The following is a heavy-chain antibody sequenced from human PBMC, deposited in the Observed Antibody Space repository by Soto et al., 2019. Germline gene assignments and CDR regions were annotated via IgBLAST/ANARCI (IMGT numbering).Heavy chain of an antibody. CDR2: FDPEDGET. CDR3: AISDRIYNWNLPDY. CDR1: GYTLTELS. Sequence: GASVKVSCKVSGYTLTELSMHWVRQAPGKGLEWMGGFDPEDGETIYAQKFQGRVTMTEDTSTDTAYMELSSLRSEDTAVYYCAISDRIYNWNLPDYWGQGTLVTVS. V-gene: IGHV1-24*01. D-gene: IGHD1-7*01. J-gene: IGHJ4*02.